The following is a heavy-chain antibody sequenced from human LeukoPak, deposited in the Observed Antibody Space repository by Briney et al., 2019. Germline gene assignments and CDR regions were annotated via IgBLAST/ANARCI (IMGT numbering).Heavy chain of an antibody. Sequence: PGGSLRLSCAASGFTFSNFGINWVRQAPGKGLEWVSGISGSGGNTYYADSVKGRFTISRDNSKNTLYLQMNSLRAEDTAVYYCAKLHYGANSGGRYGMDVWGQGTTVTVSS. CDR2: ISGSGGNT. J-gene: IGHJ6*02. V-gene: IGHV3-23*01. CDR1: GFTFSNFG. D-gene: IGHD4-23*01. CDR3: AKLHYGANSGGRYGMDV.